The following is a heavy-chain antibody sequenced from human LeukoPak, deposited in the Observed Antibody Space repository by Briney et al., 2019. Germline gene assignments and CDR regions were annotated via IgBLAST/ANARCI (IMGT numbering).Heavy chain of an antibody. CDR2: IYYSGST. V-gene: IGHV4-39*07. CDR1: GGSISSSRDY. D-gene: IGHD3-9*01. Sequence: SETLSLTCTVSGGSISSSRDYWAWLRQPPGKGLEWIANIYYSGSTYYSPSLKSRVTISVDTSKNQFSLKLSSVTAADTAVYYCARARTITIFPLRGQDNYYYYMDVWGKGTTVTVSS. J-gene: IGHJ6*03. CDR3: ARARTITIFPLRGQDNYYYYMDV.